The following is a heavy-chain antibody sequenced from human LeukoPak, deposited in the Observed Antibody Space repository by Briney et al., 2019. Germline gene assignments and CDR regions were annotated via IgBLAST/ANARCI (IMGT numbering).Heavy chain of an antibody. CDR2: ISSSSSYI. D-gene: IGHD2-2*01. Sequence: GGSLRLSCAASGFTFDDYAMHWVRQAPGKGLEWVSSISSSSSYIYYADSVKGRFTISRDNAKNSLYLQMNSLRAEDTAVYYCAREKYQLLFVAQPIDYWGQGTLVTVSS. CDR1: GFTFDDYA. V-gene: IGHV3-21*01. J-gene: IGHJ4*02. CDR3: AREKYQLLFVAQPIDY.